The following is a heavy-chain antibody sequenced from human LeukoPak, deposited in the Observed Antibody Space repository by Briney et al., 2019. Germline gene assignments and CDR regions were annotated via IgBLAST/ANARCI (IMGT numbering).Heavy chain of an antibody. CDR1: GFTFSSYA. CDR3: AAPHFYGDYVGAFDI. J-gene: IGHJ3*02. CDR2: ISGSGGST. Sequence: PGGSLRLSCAASGFTFSSYAMSWVRQAPGKGLEWVSAISGSGGSTYYADSVKGRFTISRDNSKNTLYLQMNSLRAEDTAVYYCAAPHFYGDYVGAFDIWGQGTMVTVSS. D-gene: IGHD4-17*01. V-gene: IGHV3-23*01.